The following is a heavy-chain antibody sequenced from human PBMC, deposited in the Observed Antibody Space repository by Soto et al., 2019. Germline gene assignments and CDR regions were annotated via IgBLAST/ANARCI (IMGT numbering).Heavy chain of an antibody. CDR3: ARDTNYGGNSGYYYGMDV. J-gene: IGHJ6*02. CDR1: GGSISSGGFH. CDR2: ISYSAST. D-gene: IGHD4-17*01. V-gene: IGHV4-31*03. Sequence: QVQLQESGPGLVKPSQTLSLTCTVSGGSISSGGFHWSWIRPHPGKGLEWIGYISYSASTYYNPSLKSRVSISVDTSKTQFSLKLSSVTPADTAVYYCARDTNYGGNSGYYYGMDVWGQGTTVTVSS.